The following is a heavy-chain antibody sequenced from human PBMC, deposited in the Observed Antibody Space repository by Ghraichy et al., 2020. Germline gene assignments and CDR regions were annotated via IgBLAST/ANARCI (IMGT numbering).Heavy chain of an antibody. CDR1: GFTFSSYG. D-gene: IGHD6-19*01. J-gene: IGHJ6*03. CDR3: AKDGPRRDIAVADIYYYYYMDV. V-gene: IGHV3-30*18. Sequence: GESLNISCAASGFTFSSYGMHWVRQAPGKGLEWVAVISYDGSNKYYADSVKGRFTISRDNSKNTLYLQMNSLRAEDTAVYYCAKDGPRRDIAVADIYYYYYMDVWGKGTTVTVSS. CDR2: ISYDGSNK.